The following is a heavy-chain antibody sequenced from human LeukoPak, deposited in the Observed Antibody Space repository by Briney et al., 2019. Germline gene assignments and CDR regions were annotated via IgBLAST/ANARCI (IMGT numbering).Heavy chain of an antibody. D-gene: IGHD4-23*01. CDR3: AREFTVVTGPFDL. CDR1: GGSISSYY. CDR2: IYYSGST. J-gene: IGHJ2*01. Sequence: SETLSLTCTVSGGSISSYYWSWLRQPPGKGLEWIGYIYYSGSTNYNPSLKSRVTISVDTSKNQFSLKLSSVTAADTAVYYCAREFTVVTGPFDLWGRGTLVTVSS. V-gene: IGHV4-59*01.